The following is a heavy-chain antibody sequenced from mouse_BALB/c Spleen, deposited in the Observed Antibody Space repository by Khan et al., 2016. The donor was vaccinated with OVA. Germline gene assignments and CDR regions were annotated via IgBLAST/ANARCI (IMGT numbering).Heavy chain of an antibody. D-gene: IGHD1-1*01. J-gene: IGHJ2*01. Sequence: EVQLVESGPGLVKPSQSLSLTCTVTGYSITSGYAWNWIRQFPGNKLEWMGYISYSGVTSYTSSLKSRISITRDTSKNQFFLQLNSVTTEYTATYYCARGNYYGYYFDYWGQGTTLTVSS. CDR3: ARGNYYGYYFDY. CDR1: GYSITSGYA. V-gene: IGHV3-2*02. CDR2: ISYSGVT.